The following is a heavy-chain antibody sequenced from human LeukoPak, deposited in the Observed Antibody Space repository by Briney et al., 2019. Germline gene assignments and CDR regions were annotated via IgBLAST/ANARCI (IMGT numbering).Heavy chain of an antibody. V-gene: IGHV3-20*04. CDR2: INWNGGST. Sequence: GGSLRLSCAASGFTFDDYGMSWVRQAPGKGLEWVSGINWNGGSTGYADSVKGRSTISRDNAKNSLYLQMNSLRAEDTALYYCARSIPAAKLAGRFDYWGQGTLATVSS. CDR3: ARSIPAAKLAGRFDY. CDR1: GFTFDDYG. J-gene: IGHJ4*02. D-gene: IGHD2-2*01.